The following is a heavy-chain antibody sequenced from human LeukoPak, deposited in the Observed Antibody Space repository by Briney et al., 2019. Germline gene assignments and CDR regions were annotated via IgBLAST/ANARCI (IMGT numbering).Heavy chain of an antibody. CDR1: GGSISSSGYS. CDR2: IYSTGNT. J-gene: IGHJ4*02. Sequence: SEALSLTCTVSGGSISSSGYSWSWIRQHPGKGLEWIGYIYSTGNTYYNPSLKSRVVISVDTSKSQFSLRLSSVTAADTAVYYCARALGPYYFDYWGQGTLVTVSS. CDR3: ARALGPYYFDY. V-gene: IGHV4-31*03.